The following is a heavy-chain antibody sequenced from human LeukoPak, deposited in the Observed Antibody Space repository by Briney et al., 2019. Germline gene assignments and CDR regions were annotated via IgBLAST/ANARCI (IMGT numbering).Heavy chain of an antibody. D-gene: IGHD5-18*01. Sequence: SETLSLTCDVSRYSISSGYYWGWIRQSPGKGLEWVASIYQSGRTFYNPSLQSRVTISVDTSKNQFSVKLTSVTAADTALYYCATVGGYSYGYLKYWGQGILVTVPP. CDR1: RYSISSGYY. CDR3: ATVGGYSYGYLKY. V-gene: IGHV4-38-2*01. J-gene: IGHJ4*02. CDR2: IYQSGRT.